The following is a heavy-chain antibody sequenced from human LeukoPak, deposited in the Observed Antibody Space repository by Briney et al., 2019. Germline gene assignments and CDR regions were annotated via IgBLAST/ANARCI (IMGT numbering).Heavy chain of an antibody. CDR3: AKSAYYDSSGFYREYYFDY. CDR2: ISGSGGDI. CDR1: GFIFSDYY. J-gene: IGHJ4*02. D-gene: IGHD3-22*01. V-gene: IGHV3-11*01. Sequence: GGSLRLSCAASGFIFSDYYMSWIRQAPGKGLEWISYISGSGGDIYYVDSVKGRFTISRDNAKNSLYLQMNSLRTEDTAVYYCAKSAYYDSSGFYREYYFDYWGQGTLVTVSS.